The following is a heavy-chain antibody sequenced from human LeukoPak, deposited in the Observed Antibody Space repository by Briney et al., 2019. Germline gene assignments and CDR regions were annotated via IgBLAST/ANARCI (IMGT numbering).Heavy chain of an antibody. Sequence: SETLSLTCAVYGGSFSGYYWSWIRHPPRKGLEWIGEIKHSVSTNYNPSLKSRVTISVDTSKNQFSLKLSSVTAADTAVYYCARGGDGSGSYYKARYYYYYYMDVWGKGTTVTVSS. CDR3: ARGGDGSGSYYKARYYYYYYMDV. CDR2: IKHSVST. D-gene: IGHD3-10*01. V-gene: IGHV4-34*01. J-gene: IGHJ6*03. CDR1: GGSFSGYY.